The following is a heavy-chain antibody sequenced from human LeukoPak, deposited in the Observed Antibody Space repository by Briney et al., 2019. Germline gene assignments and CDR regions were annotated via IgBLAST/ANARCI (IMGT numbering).Heavy chain of an antibody. CDR3: ARDITIFGVIINFDY. J-gene: IGHJ4*02. Sequence: HPGGSLRLSCAASGFTFSSYAMSWVRQAPGKGLEWVSAISGSGGSTYYADSVKGRFTISRDNSKNTLYLQVNSLRAEDTAVYYCARDITIFGVIINFDYWGQGTLVTVSS. CDR1: GFTFSSYA. V-gene: IGHV3-23*01. CDR2: ISGSGGST. D-gene: IGHD3-3*01.